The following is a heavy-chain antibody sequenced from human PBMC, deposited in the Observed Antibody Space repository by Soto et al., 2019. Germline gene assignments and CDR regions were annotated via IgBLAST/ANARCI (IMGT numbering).Heavy chain of an antibody. J-gene: IGHJ6*02. V-gene: IGHV3-30*18. CDR3: AKEGPELHRGYYYGMDV. Sequence: QVQLVESGGGVVQPGRSLRLSCAASGFTFSSYGMHWVRQAPGKGLEWVAVISYDGSNKYYADSVKGRFTISRDNSKNTLYLQMNSLRAEDTAGYYCAKEGPELHRGYYYGMDVWGQGTTVTVSS. CDR1: GFTFSSYG. D-gene: IGHD1-7*01. CDR2: ISYDGSNK.